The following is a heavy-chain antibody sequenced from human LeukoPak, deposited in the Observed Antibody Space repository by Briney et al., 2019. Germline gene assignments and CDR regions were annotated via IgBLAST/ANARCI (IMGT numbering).Heavy chain of an antibody. CDR1: GGSISSYY. Sequence: PSETLSLTCTVSGGSISSYYWSWIRQPPGKGLEWIGYIYTSGSTNYNPSLKSRVTISVDTSKNQFSLKLSSVTAADTAVYYCARHGGYSGYDNQYYYYYYMDVWGKGTTVTVSS. D-gene: IGHD5-12*01. CDR3: ARHGGYSGYDNQYYYYYYMDV. V-gene: IGHV4-4*09. J-gene: IGHJ6*03. CDR2: IYTSGST.